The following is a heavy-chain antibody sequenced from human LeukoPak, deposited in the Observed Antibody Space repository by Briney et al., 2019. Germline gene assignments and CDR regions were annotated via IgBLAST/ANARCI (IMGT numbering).Heavy chain of an antibody. Sequence: GGSLRLSCAASDIIVMSNYMTWVRRAPGKGLEWVSVIYNDGSAYYADSVRGRFTISRDTSKNTVYLQMNSLRAEDTAVYYCAIRGGPGSLDAFDIWGQGTMVTVSS. CDR3: AIRGGPGSLDAFDI. J-gene: IGHJ3*02. D-gene: IGHD1-14*01. V-gene: IGHV3-53*01. CDR1: DIIVMSNY. CDR2: IYNDGSA.